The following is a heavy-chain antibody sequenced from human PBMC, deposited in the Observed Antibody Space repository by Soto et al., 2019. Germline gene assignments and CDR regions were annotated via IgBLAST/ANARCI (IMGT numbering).Heavy chain of an antibody. Sequence: PSETLSLTCTASGDSISSYFWSWIRQPAGKGLEWIGRVHTSGSTAYSPSLKSRVTMSVDTSKSKFSLKLTSVTAADTAVYYWAGEKAGASTGCLDPWGQGTLVTVSS. J-gene: IGHJ5*02. V-gene: IGHV4-4*07. D-gene: IGHD3-16*01. CDR1: GDSISSYF. CDR3: AGEKAGASTGCLDP. CDR2: VHTSGST.